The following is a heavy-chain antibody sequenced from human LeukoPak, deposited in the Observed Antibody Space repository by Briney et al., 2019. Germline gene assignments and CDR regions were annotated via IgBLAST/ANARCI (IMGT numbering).Heavy chain of an antibody. CDR2: VSGSGTST. D-gene: IGHD6-13*01. V-gene: IGHV3-23*01. J-gene: IGHJ4*02. CDR1: GFTFINYG. CDR3: AKRMGPSIAAADLDY. Sequence: GGSLRLSCAGSGFTFINYGMIWVRQAPGKGLEWVSSVSGSGTSTHYADSVKGRFTITRDNSKDTVDLQMNSLRAEDTAVYYCAKRMGPSIAAADLDYWGQGTLVTVSS.